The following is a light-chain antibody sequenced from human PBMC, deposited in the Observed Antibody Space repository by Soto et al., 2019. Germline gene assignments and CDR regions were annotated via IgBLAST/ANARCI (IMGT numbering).Light chain of an antibody. Sequence: QSALTQPASLSGSPGQSITISCTGTSSDVGGYNYVSWYQQHPGKAPRLIIYGASNRPLGVSYRFSGSKSGNTASLTISGLQSEDEADYYCNSYASVNSPVLFGGGTQLTVL. J-gene: IGLJ2*01. CDR1: SSDVGGYNY. V-gene: IGLV2-14*03. CDR3: NSYASVNSPVL. CDR2: GAS.